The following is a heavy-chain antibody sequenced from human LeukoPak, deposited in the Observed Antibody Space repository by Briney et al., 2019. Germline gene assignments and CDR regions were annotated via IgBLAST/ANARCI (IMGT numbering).Heavy chain of an antibody. CDR3: ARGAYCSSTSCSKGAFDI. D-gene: IGHD2-2*01. V-gene: IGHV3-30-3*01. Sequence: GRSPRLSCAASGFTFSSYAMHWVRQAPGQGLEWGAAMSYDGSKKYYADSVKGRFTISRDNSKNTSYLQTNSLRAEDPAVYYCARGAYCSSTSCSKGAFDIWGQGKMVTVSS. CDR2: MSYDGSKK. CDR1: GFTFSSYA. J-gene: IGHJ3*02.